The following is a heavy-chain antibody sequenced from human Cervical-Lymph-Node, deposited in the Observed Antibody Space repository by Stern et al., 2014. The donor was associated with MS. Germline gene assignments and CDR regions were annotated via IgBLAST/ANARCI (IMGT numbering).Heavy chain of an antibody. CDR1: EYTLRYFF. CDR3: ASARNTAFDI. J-gene: IGHJ3*02. CDR2: INPSGGFN. V-gene: IGHV1-46*03. Sequence: VQLVESGAEVKKPGASVQVSCTASEYTLRYFFMHWIRQAPGQGLEWMGVINPSGGFNTYAKRFHGRLSMTRDQTPRRAIQILSSLTSENTAVYYCASARNTAFDIWGQGTSVIVSS.